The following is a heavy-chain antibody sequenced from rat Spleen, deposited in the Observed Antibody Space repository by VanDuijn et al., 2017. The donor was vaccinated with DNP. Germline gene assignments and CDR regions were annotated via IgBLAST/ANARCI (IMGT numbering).Heavy chain of an antibody. J-gene: IGHJ2*01. CDR2: INNAGST. Sequence: EVQLQESGPGLVKPSQSLSLTCSVTGYSITSNHKWTWIRTFPGNELEWMGYINNAGSTNYNPSLKSRFPLTRDTSKNQFFLQVNSVRNEDTATYYCAIQLGVFDYWGQGVMVIVSS. CDR1: GYSITSNHK. D-gene: IGHD5-1*01. V-gene: IGHV3-3*01. CDR3: AIQLGVFDY.